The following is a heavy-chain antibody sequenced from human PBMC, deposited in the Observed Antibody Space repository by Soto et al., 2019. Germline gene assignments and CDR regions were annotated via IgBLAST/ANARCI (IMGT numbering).Heavy chain of an antibody. V-gene: IGHV3-9*01. CDR2: ISWNSGNI. CDR1: GFTLHDYA. CDR3: AILKRGGRDV. J-gene: IGHJ6*02. Sequence: EVQLVESGGGLAQPGRSLRLSCAASGFTLHDYALHWVRQAPGKGLEWVSGISWNSGNIGYADSVKGRFTISRDNAKNSLYLQMNSLRVEDPALYYCAILKRGGRDVWGQGTPVTVSS.